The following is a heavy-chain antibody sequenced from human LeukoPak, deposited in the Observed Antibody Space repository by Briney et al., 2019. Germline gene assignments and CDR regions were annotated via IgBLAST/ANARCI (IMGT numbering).Heavy chain of an antibody. J-gene: IGHJ4*02. CDR1: GYTFTCYY. V-gene: IGHV1-2*02. CDR3: ARVGSSGWYVHPTLDY. CDR2: INPNSGDT. D-gene: IGHD6-19*01. Sequence: ASVKVSCKASGYTFTCYYMHWVRQAPGQGLEWMGWINPNSGDTNYAQKFQGGVTVTRDTSISTAYMELSRLRFADTAVYYCARVGSSGWYVHPTLDYWGQGTLVTVSS.